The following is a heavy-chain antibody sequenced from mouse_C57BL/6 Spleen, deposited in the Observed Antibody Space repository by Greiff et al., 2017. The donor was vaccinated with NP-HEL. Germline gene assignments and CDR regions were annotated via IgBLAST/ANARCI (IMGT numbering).Heavy chain of an antibody. CDR3: TRYAYCSTSWFAY. J-gene: IGHJ3*01. CDR2: IDPETGGT. CDR1: GYTFTDYE. V-gene: IGHV1-15*01. D-gene: IGHD2-5*01. Sequence: VQLQQSGAELVRPGASVTLSCKASGYTFTDYEMHWVKQTPVHGLEWIGAIDPETGGTAYNQKFKGKAILTADKSSSTAYMERRSLTSEDSAVYYCTRYAYCSTSWFAYWGQGTLVTVSA.